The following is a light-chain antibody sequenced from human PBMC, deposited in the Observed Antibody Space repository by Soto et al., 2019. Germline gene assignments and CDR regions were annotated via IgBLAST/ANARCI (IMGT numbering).Light chain of an antibody. J-gene: IGKJ4*01. CDR2: EAS. CDR3: QQYDNVPLT. Sequence: DIPMTQSPSSLSASVGDRVTITCQASQDITNDLNWYQQKPGKAPKVLIYEASNMETGVPTRFSGSGSGTDSTFTSSSLQPEVIAKYFCQQYDNVPLTFGGGTKVEIK. V-gene: IGKV1-33*01. CDR1: QDITND.